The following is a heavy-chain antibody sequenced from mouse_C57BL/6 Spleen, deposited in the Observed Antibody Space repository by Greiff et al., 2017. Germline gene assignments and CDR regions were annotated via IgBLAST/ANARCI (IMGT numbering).Heavy chain of an antibody. CDR3: ARSYYYGSSVDY. CDR2: IHPNSGRT. Sequence: QVQLQQSGAELVKPGASVKLSCKASGYTFTSYWMHWVKQRPGQGLEWIGMIHPNSGRTNYNEKFKSKATLTVDKSSSTAYMQLSSLTSEDSAVYYCARSYYYGSSVDYWGQGTTLTVSS. CDR1: GYTFTSYW. D-gene: IGHD1-1*01. J-gene: IGHJ2*01. V-gene: IGHV1-64*01.